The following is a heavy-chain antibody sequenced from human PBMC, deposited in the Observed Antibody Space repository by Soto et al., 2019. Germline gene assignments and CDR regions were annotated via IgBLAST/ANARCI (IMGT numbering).Heavy chain of an antibody. V-gene: IGHV4-4*07. CDR1: GGSLTTYY. CDR3: ARVAGAKFDF. Sequence: SETLSLTCTVSGGSLTTYYWSWIRQPAGKGLEWIGRIYHTGYTNPNSSLKSRLTMSVDTYKNQFFLRLSSVTAADTAVYYCARVAGAKFDFWGQGILVTVSS. D-gene: IGHD6-19*01. J-gene: IGHJ4*02. CDR2: IYHTGYT.